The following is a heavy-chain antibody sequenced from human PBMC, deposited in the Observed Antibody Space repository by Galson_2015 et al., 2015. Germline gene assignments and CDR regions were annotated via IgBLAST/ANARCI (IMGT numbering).Heavy chain of an antibody. V-gene: IGHV1-69*13. CDR1: GGTFSSYA. CDR2: IIPIFGTA. Sequence: SVKVSCKASGGTFSSYAISWVRQAPGQGLEWMGGIIPIFGTANYAQKFQGRVTITADESTSTAYMELSSLRSEDTAVYYCARNLGYCSSTSCYGENYYYYYMGVWGKGTTVTVSS. J-gene: IGHJ6*03. D-gene: IGHD2-2*01. CDR3: ARNLGYCSSTSCYGENYYYYYMGV.